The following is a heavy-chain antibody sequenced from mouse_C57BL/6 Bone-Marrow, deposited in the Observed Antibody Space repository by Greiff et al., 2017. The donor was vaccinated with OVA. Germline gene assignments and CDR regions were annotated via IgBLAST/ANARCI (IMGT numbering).Heavy chain of an antibody. CDR3: ARHSPLYSNYF. Sequence: EVKLVESGGGLVQPGGSLKLSCAASGFTFSDYYMSWVRQTPEKRLAWVAYISNGGGSTSSPDTVKGRFTISRANAKNNLYLQLNRLKSKDTAIYYCARHSPLYSNYFWGQGTTLTVAS. CDR1: GFTFSDYY. V-gene: IGHV5-12*01. J-gene: IGHJ2*01. D-gene: IGHD2-5*01. CDR2: ISNGGGST.